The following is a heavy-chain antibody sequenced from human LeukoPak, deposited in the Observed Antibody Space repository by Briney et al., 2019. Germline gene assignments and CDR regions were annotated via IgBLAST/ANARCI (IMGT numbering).Heavy chain of an antibody. CDR1: GFTFSSYG. D-gene: IGHD3-10*01. Sequence: GGSLRLSCAASGFTFSSYGMSWVRQAPGKGLEWVSAISDSGGNTYYADSVKGRFTISRDNSKNTLYLQMNSLRAEDTAVYYCAKVGYYYVSGSYYLGWFDPWGQGTLVTVSS. CDR3: AKVGYYYVSGSYYLGWFDP. CDR2: ISDSGGNT. J-gene: IGHJ5*02. V-gene: IGHV3-23*01.